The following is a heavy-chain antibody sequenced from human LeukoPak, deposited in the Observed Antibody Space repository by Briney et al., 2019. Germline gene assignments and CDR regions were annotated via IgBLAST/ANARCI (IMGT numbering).Heavy chain of an antibody. J-gene: IGHJ3*02. CDR1: GFTFSSYG. CDR2: ISGSGGST. D-gene: IGHD2-2*01. V-gene: IGHV3-23*01. CDR3: ASPYSTRAFDI. Sequence: GGTLRLSCAASGFTFSSYGMSWVRQAPGKGLEWVSAISGSGGSTFYADSVKGRFSISRDNSKNTVFLQMNSLRAEDTAVYYCASPYSTRAFDIWGQGTLVTVSS.